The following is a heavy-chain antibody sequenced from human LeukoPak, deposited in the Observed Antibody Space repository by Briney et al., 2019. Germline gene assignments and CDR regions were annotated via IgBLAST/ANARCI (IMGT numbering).Heavy chain of an antibody. Sequence: GSLRLSCAASGFTFSSFSMNWVRQAPGKGLEWVSYISSSVSAIYYADSVKGRFTISRDNAKNSLYLQMNSLRAEDTAVYYCARDRGNYVIEAFDIWGQGTMDTVSS. CDR1: GFTFSSFS. V-gene: IGHV3-48*04. CDR2: ISSSVSAI. J-gene: IGHJ3*02. D-gene: IGHD4-11*01. CDR3: ARDRGNYVIEAFDI.